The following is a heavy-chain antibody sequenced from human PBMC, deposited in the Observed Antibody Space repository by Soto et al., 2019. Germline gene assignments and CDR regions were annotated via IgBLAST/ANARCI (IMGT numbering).Heavy chain of an antibody. CDR2: IIPILGIA. Sequence: QVQLVQSGAEVKKPGSSVKVSCKASGGTFSSYTISWVRQAPGQGLEWLGRIIPILGIANYAQKIQGRVTMKADNSTSAAYTELSSPRSAEPAVYYGARDDGLAYCGGDCSSWGQGTLVTVSS. D-gene: IGHD2-21*02. CDR1: GGTFSSYT. CDR3: ARDDGLAYCGGDCSS. V-gene: IGHV1-69*02. J-gene: IGHJ4*02.